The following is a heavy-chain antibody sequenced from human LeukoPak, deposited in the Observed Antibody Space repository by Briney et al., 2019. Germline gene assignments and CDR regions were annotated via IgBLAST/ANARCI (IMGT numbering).Heavy chain of an antibody. J-gene: IGHJ4*02. V-gene: IGHV1-46*01. CDR1: GYTFTSYY. Sequence: ASVTVSCKASGYTFTSYYMHWVRQAPGQGLEWMGIINPSGGSTSYAQKFQGRVTMTRDTSTSTVYMELSSLRSEDTAVYYCASPRDGYYFDYWGQGTLVTVSS. CDR3: ASPRDGYYFDY. CDR2: INPSGGST.